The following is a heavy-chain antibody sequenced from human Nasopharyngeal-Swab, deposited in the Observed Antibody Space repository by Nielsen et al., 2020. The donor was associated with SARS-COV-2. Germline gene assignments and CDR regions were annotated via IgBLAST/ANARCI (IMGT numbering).Heavy chain of an antibody. CDR2: IWNDGSNI. D-gene: IGHD3-22*01. CDR1: GFTFSSYG. CDR3: TRAYDRGGYFFRLVDD. Sequence: GESLKISCTASGFTFSSYGMHWVRQAPGKGLEWVATIWNDGSNIQYADSVKGRFTISRDNSMNTLYLQMNSLRVEDTAVYYCTRAYDRGGYFFRLVDDWGQGVLVTVST. V-gene: IGHV3-33*01. J-gene: IGHJ4*02.